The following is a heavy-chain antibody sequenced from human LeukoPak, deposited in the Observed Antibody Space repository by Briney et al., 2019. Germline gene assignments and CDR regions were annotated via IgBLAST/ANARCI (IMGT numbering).Heavy chain of an antibody. D-gene: IGHD6-19*01. CDR2: IYHSGST. CDR3: AGVGSGWYEAQY. V-gene: IGHV4-4*02. CDR1: GGSISSSNW. Sequence: SETLSLTCAVSGGSISSSNWWSWVRQPPGKGLEWIGEIYHSGSTNYNPSLKSRVTISVDKSKNQFPLKLSSVTAADTAVYYCAGVGSGWYEAQYWGQGTLVTVSS. J-gene: IGHJ4*02.